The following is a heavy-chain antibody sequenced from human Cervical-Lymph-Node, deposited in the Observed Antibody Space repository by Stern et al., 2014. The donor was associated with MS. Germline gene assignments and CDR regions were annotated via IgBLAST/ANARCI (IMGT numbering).Heavy chain of an antibody. CDR2: IDPNSGGT. V-gene: IGHV1-2*02. CDR1: GYTFTDHH. CDR3: ARGTLADP. D-gene: IGHD3-10*01. Sequence: VQLVESGAEVKKPGASVKVSCKASGYTFTDHHMHWVRRAAGPGLEWMGWIDPNSGGTNYAQKFQGRVTMTRDTSISTAYMELSRLRSDDTAVYYCARGTLADPWGQGTLVTVSS. J-gene: IGHJ5*02.